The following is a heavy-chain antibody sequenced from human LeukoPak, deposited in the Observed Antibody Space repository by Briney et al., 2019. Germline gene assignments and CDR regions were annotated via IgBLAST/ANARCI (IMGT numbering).Heavy chain of an antibody. J-gene: IGHJ4*02. Sequence: ASVKVSCKASGYTFTSYGISWVRQAPGQGLEWMGWISAYNGNTNYAQKLQGRVTMTTDTSTSTAYMELRSLRSDDTAVYYCARDPGGWYVEYFDYWGQGTLVTVSS. CDR1: GYTFTSYG. D-gene: IGHD6-19*01. CDR3: ARDPGGWYVEYFDY. CDR2: ISAYNGNT. V-gene: IGHV1-18*01.